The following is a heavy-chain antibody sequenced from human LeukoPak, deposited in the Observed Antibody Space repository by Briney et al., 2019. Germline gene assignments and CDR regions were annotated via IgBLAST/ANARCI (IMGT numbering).Heavy chain of an antibody. J-gene: IGHJ6*03. Sequence: PGGSLRLSCAASGFTFSSYGMHWVRQAPGKGLEWVAVIWYDGSNKYYADSVKGRFTISRDNSKNTLYLQMNSLRAEDTAVYYCARDPDSYYYMDVWGKGTTVTVSS. CDR3: ARDPDSYYYMDV. V-gene: IGHV3-33*01. CDR2: IWYDGSNK. CDR1: GFTFSSYG.